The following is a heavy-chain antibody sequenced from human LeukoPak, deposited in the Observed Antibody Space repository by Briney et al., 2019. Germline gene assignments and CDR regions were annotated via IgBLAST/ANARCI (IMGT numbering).Heavy chain of an antibody. Sequence: GGSLRLSCAASGFTFSSYAMSWVRQAPGKGLEWVSLISWDGGSTYYADSVKGRFTISRDNSKNSLYLQMNSLRTEDTALYYCAKEVNYYYYMDVWGKGTTVTISS. CDR2: ISWDGGST. V-gene: IGHV3-43*01. CDR3: AKEVNYYYYMDV. J-gene: IGHJ6*03. CDR1: GFTFSSYA.